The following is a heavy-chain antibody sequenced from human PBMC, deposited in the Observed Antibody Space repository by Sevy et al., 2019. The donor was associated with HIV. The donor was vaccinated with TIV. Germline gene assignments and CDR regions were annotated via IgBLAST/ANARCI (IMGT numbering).Heavy chain of an antibody. V-gene: IGHV2-5*02. CDR3: ARFNYGDYTAYFDF. CDR1: GFSLSTSGVG. J-gene: IGHJ4*02. D-gene: IGHD4-17*01. Sequence: SGPTLVNPTQTLTLTCTFSGFSLSTSGVGVGWIRQPPGKALEWLTLIYWDDDKRYSPSLKSMLTITKDTSKSQVVLTMTNMDPVDTATYFCARFNYGDYTAYFDFWGQGTLVTVSS. CDR2: IYWDDDK.